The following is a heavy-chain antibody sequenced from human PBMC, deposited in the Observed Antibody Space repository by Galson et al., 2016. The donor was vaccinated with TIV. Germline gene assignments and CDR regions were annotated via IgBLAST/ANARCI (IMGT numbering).Heavy chain of an antibody. CDR3: GRVVPFQFDSSGFTAN. J-gene: IGHJ4*02. CDR1: GYTFTSFG. Sequence: SVKVSCKASGYTFTSFGMTWVRQAPGQGLEWVGWISAYNGHTNYAQKFQGRVTMTTDKSTGTAYLELRSLRSDDTAVYCCGRVVPFQFDSSGFTANWGQGTLVTVSA. V-gene: IGHV1-18*01. D-gene: IGHD3-22*01. CDR2: ISAYNGHT.